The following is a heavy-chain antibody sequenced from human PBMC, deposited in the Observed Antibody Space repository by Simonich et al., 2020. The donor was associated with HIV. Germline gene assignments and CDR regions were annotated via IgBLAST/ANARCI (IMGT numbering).Heavy chain of an antibody. V-gene: IGHV4-34*01. D-gene: IGHD3-22*01. CDR3: ARHSASYDSSGRRYFDL. Sequence: QVQLQQWGAGLLKPSETLSLTCAVYGGSFSGYYWNWIRQPPGKGLEWIGEINHRGRTNHNPSLMSRVTISVDTSKNQFSLKLSAVTAADTAVYYCARHSASYDSSGRRYFDLWGRGTLVTVFS. CDR1: GGSFSGYY. J-gene: IGHJ2*01. CDR2: INHRGRT.